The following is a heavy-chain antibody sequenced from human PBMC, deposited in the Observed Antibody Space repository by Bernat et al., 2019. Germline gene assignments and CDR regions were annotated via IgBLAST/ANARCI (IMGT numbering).Heavy chain of an antibody. J-gene: IGHJ4*02. CDR3: ARGSTEDVWGSYRELTFDY. Sequence: QVQLQESGPGLVKPSWTLSLTCAVSGGSISSSNWWSWVRQPPGKGLEWIGEIYHSGSTNYNPSLKSRVTISVDKSKNQFSLKLSSVTAADTAVYYCARGSTEDVWGSYRELTFDYWGQGTLVTVSS. CDR2: IYHSGST. CDR1: GGSISSSNW. V-gene: IGHV4-4*02. D-gene: IGHD3-16*02.